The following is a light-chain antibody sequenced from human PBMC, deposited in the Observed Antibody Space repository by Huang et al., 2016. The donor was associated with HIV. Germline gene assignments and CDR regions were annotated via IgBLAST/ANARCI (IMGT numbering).Light chain of an antibody. J-gene: IGKJ2*01. CDR1: QSIGIN. V-gene: IGKV3-15*01. Sequence: EIVMTQSPATLSVSPGERVTLSCRASQSIGINLAWYQQKPGQAPRLLIYGASTRATGIPARFRGSGSGTEFTLTISSLQSEDFAVYSCQHYNNWPNTFGQGTKLDIK. CDR3: QHYNNWPNT. CDR2: GAS.